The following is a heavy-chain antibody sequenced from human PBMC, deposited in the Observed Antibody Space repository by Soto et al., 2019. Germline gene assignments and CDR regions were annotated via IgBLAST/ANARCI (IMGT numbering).Heavy chain of an antibody. CDR2: IYSGGST. J-gene: IGHJ4*02. CDR3: ASEPSNTANDY. CDR1: GFTVSSNY. Sequence: EVQLVESGGGLIQPGGSLRLSCAASGFTVSSNYMSWVRQAPGKGLEWVSVIYSGGSTYYAGSVKGRFTISRDNSKNTLYLQMNSLRAEDTAVYYCASEPSNTANDYWGQGTLVTVSS. V-gene: IGHV3-53*01. D-gene: IGHD5-18*01.